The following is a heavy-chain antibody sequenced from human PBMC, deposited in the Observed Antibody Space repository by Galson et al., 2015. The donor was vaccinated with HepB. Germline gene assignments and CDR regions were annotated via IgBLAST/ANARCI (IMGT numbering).Heavy chain of an antibody. CDR3: AKVFPEKTDGWYRQALYYFDS. Sequence: SLRLSCAASGFTFSYYAMSWVRQAPGKGLGWISAITPSGDNTYSADSMKGRFTISRDNSRNTLFLQMNNLRADDTAIYFCAKVFPEKTDGWYRQALYYFDSWGQGTRVTVSS. V-gene: IGHV3-23*01. CDR2: ITPSGDNT. J-gene: IGHJ4*02. CDR1: GFTFSYYA. D-gene: IGHD6-19*01.